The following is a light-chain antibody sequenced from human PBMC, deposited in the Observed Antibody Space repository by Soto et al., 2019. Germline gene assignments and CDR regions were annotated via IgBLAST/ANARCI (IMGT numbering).Light chain of an antibody. CDR1: GSSIGTNT. Sequence: QSVVTQPPSASGTPGLRVTISCSGSGSSIGTNTVNWYRQLPGTAPKLLIYGNNQRPSGVPDRFSGSKSGTSASLAISGLQSEDEADYYCAAWDGSLNNVLFGGGTQLTVL. J-gene: IGLJ2*01. CDR3: AAWDGSLNNVL. V-gene: IGLV1-44*01. CDR2: GNN.